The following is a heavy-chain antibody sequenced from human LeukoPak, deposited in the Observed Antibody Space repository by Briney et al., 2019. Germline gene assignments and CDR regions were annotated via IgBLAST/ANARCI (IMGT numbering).Heavy chain of an antibody. V-gene: IGHV4-59*12. Sequence: SETLSLTCTVSGGSIFSYYWSWIRQPPGKGLEWMGYIYYSGSTNYNPSLKSRVTISVDTSKNQFSLRVSSVTAADTAVYYCARGVVVAATHFDYWGQGTLVTVSS. CDR3: ARGVVVAATHFDY. D-gene: IGHD2-15*01. J-gene: IGHJ4*02. CDR2: IYYSGST. CDR1: GGSIFSYY.